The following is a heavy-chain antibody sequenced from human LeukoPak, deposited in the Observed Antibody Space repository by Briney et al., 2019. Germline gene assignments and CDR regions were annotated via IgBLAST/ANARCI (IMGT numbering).Heavy chain of an antibody. CDR2: INPYSGGT. Sequence: RVSVKVSCTASGYTFTNYYIHWVRQAPGQGPEWMGWINPYSGGTNYSQRFRGRVTMTRDTSITTAYLDLNSLTSDDTAIYYCAKVRIRLSSYYPAAWGQGTLVTVSS. CDR1: GYTFTNYY. V-gene: IGHV1-2*02. J-gene: IGHJ4*02. D-gene: IGHD3-10*01. CDR3: AKVRIRLSSYYPAA.